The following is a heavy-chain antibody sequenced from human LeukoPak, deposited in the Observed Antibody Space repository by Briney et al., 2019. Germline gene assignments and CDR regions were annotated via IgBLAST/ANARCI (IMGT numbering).Heavy chain of an antibody. CDR1: GFTFGSYS. V-gene: IGHV3-48*02. CDR3: ARVGYSSGWYLFSDY. CDR2: ISSSSSTI. J-gene: IGHJ4*02. Sequence: GGSLRLSCAASGFTFGSYSMNWVRQAPGKGLEWVSYISSSSSTIYYADSVKGRFTISRDNAKNSLYLQMNSLRDEDTAVYYCARVGYSSGWYLFSDYWGQGTLVTVSS. D-gene: IGHD6-19*01.